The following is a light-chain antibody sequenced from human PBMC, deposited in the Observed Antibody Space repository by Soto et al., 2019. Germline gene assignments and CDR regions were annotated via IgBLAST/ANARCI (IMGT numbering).Light chain of an antibody. Sequence: QSALTQPASVSASPGQSITISCTGTSSDVGGYKFVSWYQHHPGKAPKLMIYEVNNRPSGVSNRFSGSKSGNTASLTISGLQPEDEADYYCLSYTRATTRVVGGGTKLTVL. CDR3: LSYTRATTRV. CDR2: EVN. CDR1: SSDVGGYKF. J-gene: IGLJ2*01. V-gene: IGLV2-14*01.